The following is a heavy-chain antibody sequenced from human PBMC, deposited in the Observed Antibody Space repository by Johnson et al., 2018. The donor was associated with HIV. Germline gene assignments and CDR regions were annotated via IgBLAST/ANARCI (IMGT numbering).Heavy chain of an antibody. Sequence: VQLVESVGGLIQPGGSLRLSCAASGFTVSSNYMSWVRQAPGKGLEWVSVIYSGGSTYYADSVKGRFTISRDNSKNTLYLQMNSLRAEDTALYYCAVTVHSSGWYGGDDAFDIWGQGTMVTVSS. CDR3: AVTVHSSGWYGGDDAFDI. CDR1: GFTVSSNY. CDR2: IYSGGST. V-gene: IGHV3-66*01. D-gene: IGHD6-19*01. J-gene: IGHJ3*02.